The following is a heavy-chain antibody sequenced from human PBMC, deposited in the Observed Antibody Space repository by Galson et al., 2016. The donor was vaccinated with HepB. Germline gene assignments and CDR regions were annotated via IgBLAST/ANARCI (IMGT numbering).Heavy chain of an antibody. Sequence: SAKVFCKASEYTFTQYYLHWVRQAPGQGLEWLCMINSGHGTNYAQKFRGRVTMTRDTSTTTVYMELSSLRSDDSAVYDCAREVPAACNFDYWGQGIRVSVSS. CDR1: EYTFTQYY. J-gene: IGHJ4*02. V-gene: IGHV1-46*01. D-gene: IGHD2-2*01. CDR3: AREVPAACNFDY. CDR2: INSGHGT.